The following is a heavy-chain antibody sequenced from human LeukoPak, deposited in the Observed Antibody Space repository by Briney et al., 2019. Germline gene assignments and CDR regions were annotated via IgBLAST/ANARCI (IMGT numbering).Heavy chain of an antibody. CDR2: IYHSGST. V-gene: IGHV4-30-2*01. Sequence: SSQTLSLTCAVSGGSMSSGGYSWSWIRQPPGKGLEWIGYIYHSGSTNYNPSLKSRVTISVDTSKNQFSLKLSSVTAADTAVYYCARGCPGGECSGHAYWGQGTLVTVSS. CDR3: ARGCPGGECSGHAY. J-gene: IGHJ4*02. CDR1: GGSMSSGGYS. D-gene: IGHD3-10*02.